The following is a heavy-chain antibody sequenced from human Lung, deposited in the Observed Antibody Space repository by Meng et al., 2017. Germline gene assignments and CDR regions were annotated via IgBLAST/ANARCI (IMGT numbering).Heavy chain of an antibody. J-gene: IGHJ4*02. CDR2: IFHSGST. D-gene: IGHD1-26*01. CDR1: GGSITSSTW. V-gene: IGHV4-4*02. CDR3: ARFDISSSGRGDY. Sequence: DPGRVKPSGTLSLTCAVSGGSITSSTWWSWVRQTPGKGLEWFGEIFHSGSTDYNPPLESRVTISVDKSKNQFSLKVYSVTAADTATYYCARFDISSSGRGDYWGQGILVTVSS.